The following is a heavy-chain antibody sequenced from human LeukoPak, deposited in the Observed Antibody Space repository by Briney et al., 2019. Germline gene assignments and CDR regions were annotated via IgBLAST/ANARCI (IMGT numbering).Heavy chain of an antibody. D-gene: IGHD3-10*02. J-gene: IGHJ6*04. CDR2: ISSSGSTI. V-gene: IGHV3-48*04. Sequence: GGSLRLSCAASGFTFRSYGMHWVRQAPGKGLEWVSYISSSGSTIYYADSVKGRFTISRDNAKNSLYLQMNSLRAEDTAVYYCAELGITMIGGVWGKGTTVTISS. CDR3: AELGITMIGGV. CDR1: GFTFRSYG.